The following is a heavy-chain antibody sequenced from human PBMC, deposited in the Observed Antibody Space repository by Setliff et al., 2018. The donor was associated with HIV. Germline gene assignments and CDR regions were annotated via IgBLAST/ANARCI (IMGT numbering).Heavy chain of an antibody. CDR1: GFTFGDYA. J-gene: IGHJ3*02. CDR3: TRGRRDYFDSSGYYSDAFDI. V-gene: IGHV3-49*04. D-gene: IGHD3-22*01. Sequence: PGGSLRLSCTASGFTFGDYAVSWVRQAQGKGLQWVGLIRSKSYSGTTEYAASVKGRFTISREDSKSIAHLQMNSLKTEDTAVYYCTRGRRDYFDSSGYYSDAFDIWGQGTMVTVSS. CDR2: IRSKSYSGTT.